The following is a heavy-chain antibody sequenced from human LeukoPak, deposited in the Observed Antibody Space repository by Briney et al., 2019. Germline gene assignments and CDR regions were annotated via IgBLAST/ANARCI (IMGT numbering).Heavy chain of an antibody. D-gene: IGHD6-13*01. CDR1: GFTVSSNY. V-gene: IGHV3-66*01. J-gene: IGHJ4*02. CDR3: ARGGIAESFDY. CDR2: IYSGDGTT. Sequence: GGSLRLSCAASGFTVSSNYMSWVRQAPGKGLEWVSVIYSGDGTTYYADSVKGRFTISRDNSKNTVYLQVNSLRADDTAVYYCARGGIAESFDYWGQGTLVTVSS.